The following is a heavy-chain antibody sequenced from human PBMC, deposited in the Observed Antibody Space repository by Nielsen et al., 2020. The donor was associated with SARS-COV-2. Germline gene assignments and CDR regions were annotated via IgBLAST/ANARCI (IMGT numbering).Heavy chain of an antibody. CDR2: ISSSSYT. V-gene: IGHV3-11*06. D-gene: IGHD3-3*01. CDR3: ARSPPKDDFWSGYWDYGMDV. Sequence: RQAPGKGLEWVSYISSSSYTNYADSVKGRFTISRDNAKNSLYLQMNSLRAEDTAVYYCARSPPKDDFWSGYWDYGMDVWGQGTTVTVSS. J-gene: IGHJ6*02.